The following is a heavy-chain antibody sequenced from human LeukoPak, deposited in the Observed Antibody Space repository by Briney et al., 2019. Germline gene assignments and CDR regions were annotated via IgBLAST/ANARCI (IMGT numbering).Heavy chain of an antibody. CDR3: ARDKEEREWEGHVVFHI. CDR2: INYSGST. CDR1: GGSISSYY. Sequence: PSETLSLTCTVSGGSISSYYWSWIRQPPGKGLEWIGYINYSGSTNYNPSLKSRVTISVDTSRDQLSLKLTSVTAADTAVYYCARDKEEREWEGHVVFHIWGQGTMVTVSS. J-gene: IGHJ3*02. V-gene: IGHV4-59*01. D-gene: IGHD1-26*01.